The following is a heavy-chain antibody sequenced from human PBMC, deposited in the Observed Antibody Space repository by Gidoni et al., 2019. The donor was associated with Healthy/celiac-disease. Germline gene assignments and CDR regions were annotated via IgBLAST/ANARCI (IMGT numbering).Heavy chain of an antibody. CDR3: ARDVGPYDFWSGYQGGYYFDY. Sequence: EVQLVEFGGGLVKPGGSMRLSGAASVFTFSSYSMKWVRQAPGKGLGWVSCISRSSSYIYYADSVKCRFTISRDNAKNSLYLQMNSLRAEDTAVYYCARDVGPYDFWSGYQGGYYFDYWGQGTLVTVSS. J-gene: IGHJ4*02. V-gene: IGHV3-21*01. CDR1: VFTFSSYS. CDR2: ISRSSSYI. D-gene: IGHD3-3*01.